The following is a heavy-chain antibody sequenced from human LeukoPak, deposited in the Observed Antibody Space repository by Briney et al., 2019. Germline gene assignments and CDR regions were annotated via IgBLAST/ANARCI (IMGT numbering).Heavy chain of an antibody. V-gene: IGHV4-39*07. CDR1: GGSISSSSYY. D-gene: IGHD1-26*01. Sequence: PSETLSLTCTVSGGSISSSSYYWGWIRQPPGKGLEWIGSIYYSGSTNYNPSLKSRVTISVDTSKNQFSLKLSSVTAADTAVYYCAIGIESIDYWGQGTLVTVSS. CDR2: IYYSGST. CDR3: AIGIESIDY. J-gene: IGHJ4*02.